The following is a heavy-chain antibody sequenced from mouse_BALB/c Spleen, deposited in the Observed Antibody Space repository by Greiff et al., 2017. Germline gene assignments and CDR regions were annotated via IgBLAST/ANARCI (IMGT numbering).Heavy chain of an antibody. CDR2: SRNKANDYTT. D-gene: IGHD1-1*01. J-gene: IGHJ4*01. Sequence: EVKLMESGGGLVQPGGSLRLSCATSGFTFSDFYMEWVRQPPGKRLEWIAASRNKANDYTTEYSASVKGRFIVSRDTSQSILYLQMNALRAEDTAIYYCARGDYYGSSYSYYAMDYWGQGTSVTVSS. V-gene: IGHV7-1*02. CDR1: GFTFSDFY. CDR3: ARGDYYGSSYSYYAMDY.